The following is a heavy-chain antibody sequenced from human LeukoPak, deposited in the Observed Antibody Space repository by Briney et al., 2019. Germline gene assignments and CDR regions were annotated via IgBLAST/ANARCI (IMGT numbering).Heavy chain of an antibody. Sequence: PGGSLRLSCAASGFTFSDHYIDWVRQAPGKGLEWVGRSGNKADSYTAEYAASVEGRFTISRADSKKSLYLQMNTLTIEDTAVYHCTRGYGGVSVYAFDVWGQGTTVTVSS. CDR3: TRGYGGVSVYAFDV. CDR2: SGNKADSYTA. V-gene: IGHV3-72*01. D-gene: IGHD4/OR15-4a*01. CDR1: GFTFSDHY. J-gene: IGHJ3*01.